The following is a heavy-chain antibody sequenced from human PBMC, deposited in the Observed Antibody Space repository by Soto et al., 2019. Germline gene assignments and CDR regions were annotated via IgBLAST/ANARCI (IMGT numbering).Heavy chain of an antibody. CDR3: ARDYCGGDCPEGWFDP. V-gene: IGHV1-69*12. CDR2: IIPIFGTA. CDR1: GGTFSSYA. D-gene: IGHD2-21*02. Sequence: QVQLVQSGAEVKKPGSSVKVSCKASGGTFSSYAISWVRQAPGQGLEWMGGIIPIFGTANYAQKFQGRVTITADESKSTDYMELSSLRSEDTAVYYCARDYCGGDCPEGWFDPWGQGTLVTVSS. J-gene: IGHJ5*02.